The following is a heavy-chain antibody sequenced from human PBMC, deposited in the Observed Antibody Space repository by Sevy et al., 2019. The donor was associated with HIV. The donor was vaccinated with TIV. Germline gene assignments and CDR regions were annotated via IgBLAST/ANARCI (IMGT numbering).Heavy chain of an antibody. Sequence: GGSLRLSCRASGFKLGDYVMNWFRQAPGKGLDWVGFIRSKAYGDTIEYAASVKGRVTISREDSKGIAYLQMNRLKTEDTARYYCTRAMYYHDSGSYYGMDVWGQGTTVTVSS. CDR1: GFKLGDYV. D-gene: IGHD3-10*01. CDR3: TRAMYYHDSGSYYGMDV. V-gene: IGHV3-49*03. CDR2: IRSKAYGDTI. J-gene: IGHJ6*02.